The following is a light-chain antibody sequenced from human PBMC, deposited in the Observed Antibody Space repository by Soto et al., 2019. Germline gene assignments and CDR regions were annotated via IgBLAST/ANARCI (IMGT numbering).Light chain of an antibody. J-gene: IGKJ4*01. Sequence: EIVLTQSPGTLSLSPGERATLSCRACQSVSSSFLAWYQQKPGQAPRLLIYGASSRATGIPDRFSGSGSGTDFTLIISRLEPEDVAVYYCQQYGSSPLTFGGGTKVEIK. V-gene: IGKV3-20*01. CDR1: QSVSSSF. CDR3: QQYGSSPLT. CDR2: GAS.